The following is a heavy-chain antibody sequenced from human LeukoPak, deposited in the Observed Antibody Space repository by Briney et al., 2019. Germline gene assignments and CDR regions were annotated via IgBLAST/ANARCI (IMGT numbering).Heavy chain of an antibody. V-gene: IGHV3-21*01. Sequence: GGSLRLSCVVSGFTFSTYGMNWVRQAPGKGLEWVSSISSRSSYLYYADSVKGRFTISRDDAKNSLYLQMNSLRVGDTAVYYCATTEGSITWGQGTMVTVSS. J-gene: IGHJ3*01. D-gene: IGHD5-12*01. CDR2: ISSRSSYL. CDR3: ATTEGSIT. CDR1: GFTFSTYG.